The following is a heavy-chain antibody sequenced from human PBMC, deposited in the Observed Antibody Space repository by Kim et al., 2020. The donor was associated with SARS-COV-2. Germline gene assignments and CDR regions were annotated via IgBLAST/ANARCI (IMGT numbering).Heavy chain of an antibody. Sequence: GGSLRLSCAASGFTFDDYAMHWVRQAPGKGLEWVSLISGDGGSTYYADSVKGRFTISRDNSKNSLYLQMNSLRTEDTALYYCAKEELRYNYYYYYGMDVWGQGTTVTVSS. V-gene: IGHV3-43*02. CDR3: AKEELRYNYYYYYGMDV. CDR1: GFTFDDYA. D-gene: IGHD1-7*01. J-gene: IGHJ6*02. CDR2: ISGDGGST.